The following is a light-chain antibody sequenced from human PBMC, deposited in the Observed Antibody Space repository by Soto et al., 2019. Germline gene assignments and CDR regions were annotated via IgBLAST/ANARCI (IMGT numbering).Light chain of an antibody. J-gene: IGKJ2*01. Sequence: EIVLTQSPATLSLSPGERATLSCRASQSVSSYLAWYQQKPGQAPRLLIYDASNRATGIPARFSGGGSGTAFTLTISCLEPEDFAVYYWQQRFNWPRFTFGQGTKLEIK. CDR3: QQRFNWPRFT. V-gene: IGKV3-11*01. CDR1: QSVSSY. CDR2: DAS.